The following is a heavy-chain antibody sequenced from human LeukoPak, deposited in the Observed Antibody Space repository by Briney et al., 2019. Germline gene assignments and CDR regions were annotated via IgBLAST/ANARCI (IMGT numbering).Heavy chain of an antibody. CDR2: INHSGST. J-gene: IGHJ5*02. Sequence: PSETLSLTCAAYGGSFSGYYWSWIRQPPGKGLEWIGEINHSGSTNYNPSLKSRVTISVDTSKNQFSLKLSSVTAADTAVYYCARGIGYYGSGSYSCWFDPWGQGTLVTVSS. CDR1: GGSFSGYY. D-gene: IGHD3-10*01. CDR3: ARGIGYYGSGSYSCWFDP. V-gene: IGHV4-34*01.